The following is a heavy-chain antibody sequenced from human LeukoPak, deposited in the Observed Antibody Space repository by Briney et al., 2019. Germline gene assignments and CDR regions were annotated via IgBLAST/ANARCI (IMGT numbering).Heavy chain of an antibody. Sequence: SQTLSLTCTVSGGSINSGGYYWSWIRQHPGKGLEWIGYIYYSGSTYYNPSLKSRVTISVDTSKNQFSLKLSSVTAADTAVYYCARLPVDTAMGVDYWGQGTLVTVSS. J-gene: IGHJ4*02. CDR3: ARLPVDTAMGVDY. CDR2: IYYSGST. CDR1: GGSINSGGYY. D-gene: IGHD5-18*01. V-gene: IGHV4-31*03.